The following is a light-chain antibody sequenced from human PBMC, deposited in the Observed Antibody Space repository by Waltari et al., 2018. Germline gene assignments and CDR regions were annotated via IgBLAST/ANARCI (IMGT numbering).Light chain of an antibody. CDR3: QQYESSPLT. Sequence: EIVLTQSPGTLSLSPGKRVTLSRRTSQSVSSNYLAWYQQKPGRAPRLLIYGASNRATDVPDRFSGSGSGTEFTLTISRLEPEDFAVYYCQQYESSPLTFGGGTKVEIE. V-gene: IGKV3-20*01. CDR2: GAS. CDR1: QSVSSNY. J-gene: IGKJ4*01.